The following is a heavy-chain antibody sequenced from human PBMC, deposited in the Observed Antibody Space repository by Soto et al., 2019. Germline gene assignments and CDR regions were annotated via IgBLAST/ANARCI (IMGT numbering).Heavy chain of an antibody. Sequence: ASVKVSRKASGYTFTSYAMHWVRQAPGQRLEWMGWINAGNGNTKYSQKFQGRVTITRDTSASTAYMELSSLRSEDTAVYYCARAPSWWYFDLWGRGTLVTVSS. V-gene: IGHV1-3*01. CDR3: ARAPSWWYFDL. CDR1: GYTFTSYA. J-gene: IGHJ2*01. CDR2: INAGNGNT.